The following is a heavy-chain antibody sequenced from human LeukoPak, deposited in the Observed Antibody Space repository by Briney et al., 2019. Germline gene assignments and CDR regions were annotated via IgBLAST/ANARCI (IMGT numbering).Heavy chain of an antibody. CDR2: ISSSSSTI. V-gene: IGHV3-48*01. J-gene: IGHJ3*02. Sequence: PGGSLRLSCAASGFTFSSYSMNWVRQAPGKGLEWVSYISSSSSTIYYADSVKGRFTISRDNAKNSLYLQMNSLRAEDTAIYYCARVLRRDGYTHAFDIWGQGTMVTVSS. CDR3: ARVLRRDGYTHAFDI. D-gene: IGHD5-24*01. CDR1: GFTFSSYS.